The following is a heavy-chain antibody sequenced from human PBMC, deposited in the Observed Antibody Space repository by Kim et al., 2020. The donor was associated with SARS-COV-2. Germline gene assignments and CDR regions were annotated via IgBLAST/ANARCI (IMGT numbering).Heavy chain of an antibody. D-gene: IGHD6-19*01. CDR3: AKDPLEKVAGPYNWFDP. V-gene: IGHV3-30*18. J-gene: IGHJ5*02. CDR1: GFTFSSYG. CDR2: ISYDGSNK. Sequence: GGSLRLSCAASGFTFSSYGMHWVRQAPGKGLEWVAVISYDGSNKYYADSVKGRFTISRDNSKNTLYLQMNSLRAEDTAVYYCAKDPLEKVAGPYNWFDPWGQGTLVTVSS.